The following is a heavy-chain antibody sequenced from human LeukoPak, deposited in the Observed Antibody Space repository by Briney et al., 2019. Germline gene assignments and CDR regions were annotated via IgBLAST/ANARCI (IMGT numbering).Heavy chain of an antibody. CDR1: GGSISSYY. D-gene: IGHD2-15*01. CDR3: ARDSIGVADDAFDI. V-gene: IGHV3-53*01. Sequence: PSETLSLTCTVSGGSISSYYWSCIRQPPGKGLEWVSVIYSGGNTYYADSVKGRFTISRDNAKNSLYLQMNSLRAEDTAIYYCARDSIGVADDAFDIWGQGTMVTVSS. CDR2: IYSGGNT. J-gene: IGHJ3*02.